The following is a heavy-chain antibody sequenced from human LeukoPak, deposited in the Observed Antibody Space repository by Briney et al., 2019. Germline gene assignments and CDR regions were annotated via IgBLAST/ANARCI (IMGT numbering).Heavy chain of an antibody. D-gene: IGHD5-18*01. CDR1: GFTFSSYA. CDR3: VKELSYGFDY. CDR2: ISSYGDGT. V-gene: IGHV3-64D*06. Sequence: GGSLRLSCSASGFTFSSYAIHWVRQAPGKGLEYVSAISSYGDGTYYADSVKGRFTISRDNSNSTMYLQMSSLRAEDTAVYYCVKELSYGFDYWGQGTLVTVSS. J-gene: IGHJ4*02.